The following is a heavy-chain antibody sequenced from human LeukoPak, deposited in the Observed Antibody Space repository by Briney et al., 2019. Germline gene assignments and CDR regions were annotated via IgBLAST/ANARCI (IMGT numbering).Heavy chain of an antibody. D-gene: IGHD6-13*01. Sequence: GRSLRLSCAASGFTFSSYAMHWVRQAPGKGLEWVAVISYDGSNKYYADSVKGRFTISRDNSKNTLYLQMNSLRAEDTAVYYCARDDVGSSSWYKYYYYYGMDVWGQGTTVTVSS. CDR3: ARDDVGSSSWYKYYYYYGMDV. CDR1: GFTFSSYA. J-gene: IGHJ6*02. V-gene: IGHV3-30-3*01. CDR2: ISYDGSNK.